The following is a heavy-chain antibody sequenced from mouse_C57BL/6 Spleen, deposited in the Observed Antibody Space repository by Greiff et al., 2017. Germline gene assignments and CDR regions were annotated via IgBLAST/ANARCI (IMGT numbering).Heavy chain of an antibody. V-gene: IGHV14-2*01. Sequence: EVQLQQSGAELVKPGASVKLSCTASGFNITDYYMHWVKQRTEQGLEWIGRIDPEDGETKYDPKFQGKATITADTSSNTASLQLSSLTSEDSAVYYCAISGTGTSWFAYWGQGTLVTVSA. D-gene: IGHD4-1*01. CDR1: GFNITDYY. CDR2: IDPEDGET. J-gene: IGHJ3*01. CDR3: AISGTGTSWFAY.